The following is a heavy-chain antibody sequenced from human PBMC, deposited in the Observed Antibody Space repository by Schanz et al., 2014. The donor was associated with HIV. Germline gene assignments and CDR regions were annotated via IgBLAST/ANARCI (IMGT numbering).Heavy chain of an antibody. J-gene: IGHJ4*02. D-gene: IGHD1-26*01. Sequence: EVQLVKSGGGLIQPGGSLRLSCAASGFTVSSSYMSWVRQAPGKGLEWVSVIYSGGSTYYADSVKGRFTISRDNSKNTLYLQMNSLRAEDTAVYYCAKAKGSYSATTFYFDFWGQGTLVTVSS. V-gene: IGHV3-53*01. CDR3: AKAKGSYSATTFYFDF. CDR2: IYSGGST. CDR1: GFTVSSSY.